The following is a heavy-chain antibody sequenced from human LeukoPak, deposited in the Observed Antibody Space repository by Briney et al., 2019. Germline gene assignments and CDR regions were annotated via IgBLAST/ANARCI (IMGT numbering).Heavy chain of an antibody. CDR2: IYSGGST. CDR3: ARDRYGGSSGYFDY. D-gene: IGHD1-26*01. J-gene: IGHJ4*02. CDR1: GFTVSSNY. V-gene: IGHV3-66*01. Sequence: GGSLRLSCAASGFTVSSNYMSWVRQAPWKGLEWVSVIYSGGSTYYADSVKGRFTISRDNSKNTLYLQMNSLRAEDTAVYYCARDRYGGSSGYFDYWGQGTLVTVSS.